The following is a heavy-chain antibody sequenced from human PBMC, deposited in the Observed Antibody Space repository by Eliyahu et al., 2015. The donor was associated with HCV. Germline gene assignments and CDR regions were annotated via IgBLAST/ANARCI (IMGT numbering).Heavy chain of an antibody. CDR3: ARGPSGTKRATFDL. J-gene: IGHJ3*01. Sequence: QEQLQQWGAGLLRSSETLSLTCAVYGVPFTDHYWSWIRQSPGKGLEWIGEINFRESANYNPSLKSRVTLSVDTSKNQFSLEMRSVTVADAAVYYCARGPSGTKRATFDLWGQGETVAISS. CDR1: GVPFTDHY. CDR2: INFRESA. V-gene: IGHV4-34*01. D-gene: IGHD5-12*01.